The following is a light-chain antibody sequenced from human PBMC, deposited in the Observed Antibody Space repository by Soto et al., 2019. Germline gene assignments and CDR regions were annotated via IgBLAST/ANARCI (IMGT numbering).Light chain of an antibody. J-gene: IGKJ2*01. CDR2: GSS. CDR3: QQYGSSPPYT. CDR1: QTVSGNY. V-gene: IGKV3-20*01. Sequence: EIVLTQSPGILSLSPGERATLSCRASQTVSGNYLAWYQQKPGQSPRLLIYGSSGRATGIPDRFSGSGSGTDVTLTINRVEPEDFAVYYCQQYGSSPPYTFGQGTTLEI.